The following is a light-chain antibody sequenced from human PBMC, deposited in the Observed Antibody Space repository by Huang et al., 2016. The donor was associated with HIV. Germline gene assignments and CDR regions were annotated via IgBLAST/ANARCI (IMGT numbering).Light chain of an antibody. J-gene: IGKJ1*01. CDR2: AAS. CDR1: QDINNY. Sequence: DIQMTQYQSSLSASVGDRVTITCRASQDINNYLAWDQQKAGQVPKLLIYAASSLQSGVPSRFSGSGSGTDFTLTISSLQPEDVAIYYCQKYDSVPRTFGQGTKVEIK. CDR3: QKYDSVPRT. V-gene: IGKV1-27*01.